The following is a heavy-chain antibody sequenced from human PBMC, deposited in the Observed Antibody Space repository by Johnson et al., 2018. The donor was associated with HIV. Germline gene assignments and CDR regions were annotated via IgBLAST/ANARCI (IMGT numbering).Heavy chain of an antibody. V-gene: IGHV3-20*04. Sequence: VQLVESGGGVVRPGGSLRLSCAASGFTFDDYGMSWVRQAPGKGLEWVSGISWNSGSIGYADSVKGRFTISRDNAKNSLYLQMNSLRAEDTALYYCAKEVAYCGGDCYSGAFDIWGQGTMVTVSP. CDR3: AKEVAYCGGDCYSGAFDI. CDR2: ISWNSGSI. J-gene: IGHJ3*02. CDR1: GFTFDDYG. D-gene: IGHD2-21*01.